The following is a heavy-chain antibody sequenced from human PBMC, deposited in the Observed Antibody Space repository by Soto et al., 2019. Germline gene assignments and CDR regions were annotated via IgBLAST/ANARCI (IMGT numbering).Heavy chain of an antibody. V-gene: IGHV1-69*13. CDR2: IIPIFGTA. CDR3: ARAFRYYDTLTGYYEDYYYGMDV. D-gene: IGHD3-9*01. CDR1: GGTFSSYA. J-gene: IGHJ6*02. Sequence: SVKVSCKASGGTFSSYAISWVRQAPGQGLEWMGGIIPIFGTANYAQKFQGRVTITADESTSTAYMELSSLRSEDTAVYYCARAFRYYDTLTGYYEDYYYGMDVWGQGTTVTVSS.